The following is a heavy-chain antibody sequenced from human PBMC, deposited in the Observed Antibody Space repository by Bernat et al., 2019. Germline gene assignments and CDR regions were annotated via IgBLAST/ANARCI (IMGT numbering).Heavy chain of an antibody. D-gene: IGHD5-18*01. CDR2: ISSSSRTI. CDR1: GFTFSSYS. CDR3: ARGRKDGYSYGNDYYYYGMDV. Sequence: EVQLVESGGGLVQPGGSLRLSCVASGFTFSSYSMNWVRQAPGKGLEWVSYISSSSRTIYYADSVKGRFTISRDNAKNSLYLQMNSLRDEDTAVYYCARGRKDGYSYGNDYYYYGMDVWGQGTTVTVSS. V-gene: IGHV3-48*02. J-gene: IGHJ6*02.